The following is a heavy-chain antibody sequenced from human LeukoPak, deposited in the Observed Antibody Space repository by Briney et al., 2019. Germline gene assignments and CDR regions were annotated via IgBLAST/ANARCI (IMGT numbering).Heavy chain of an antibody. CDR2: TYYRSKWYN. Sequence: SQTLSLTCAISGDSVSSNSAAWNWIRQSPSRGLEWLGRTYYRSKWYNDYAVSVKSRITINPDTSKNQFSLQLNSVTPEDTAVYYCARDGKLRFLEWLPDAFDIWGQGTMVTVSS. CDR1: GDSVSSNSAA. CDR3: ARDGKLRFLEWLPDAFDI. V-gene: IGHV6-1*01. D-gene: IGHD3-3*01. J-gene: IGHJ3*02.